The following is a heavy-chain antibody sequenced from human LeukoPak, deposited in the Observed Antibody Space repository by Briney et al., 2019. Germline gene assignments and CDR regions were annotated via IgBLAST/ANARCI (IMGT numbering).Heavy chain of an antibody. V-gene: IGHV1-2*02. CDR2: INPNCGGT. CDR3: ARHHVIAANRIGLYYYGMDV. D-gene: IGHD6-25*01. CDR1: GYTFTGYY. J-gene: IGHJ6*02. Sequence: ASVKVSCKASGYTFTGYYMHWVRQAPGQGLEWMGWINPNCGGTNYAQKFQGRVTMTRDTSISTAYMELSRLRSDDTAVYYCARHHVIAANRIGLYYYGMDVWGQGTTVTVSS.